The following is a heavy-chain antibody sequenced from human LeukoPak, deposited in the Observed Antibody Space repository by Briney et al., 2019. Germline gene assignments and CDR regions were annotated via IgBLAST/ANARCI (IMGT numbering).Heavy chain of an antibody. V-gene: IGHV4-59*11. CDR1: GGSISSHY. CDR3: ARDIVGWFDP. Sequence: SETLSLTCTVSGGSISSHYWSWIRQPPGKGLEWIGYIYYSGSTNYNPSLKSRVTISVDTSKNQFSLKLSSVTAADTAVYYCARDIVGWFDPWGQGTLVTVSS. J-gene: IGHJ5*02. CDR2: IYYSGST. D-gene: IGHD1-26*01.